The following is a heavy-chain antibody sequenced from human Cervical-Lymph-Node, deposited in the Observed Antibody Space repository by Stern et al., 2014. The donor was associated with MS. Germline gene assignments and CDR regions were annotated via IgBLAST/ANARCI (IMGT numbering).Heavy chain of an antibody. CDR2: IYTDDTT. J-gene: IGHJ3*02. D-gene: IGHD3-3*01. CDR3: ARAIFGVNTAAMAPDAFDT. Sequence: EVQLVESGGGLIQPGGSLSLSCAAPGFTVSNNYMSWVRQAPGKGLEWVSLIYTDDTTYYAGSVKGRFTISRDRSKNKLFLQMNSLRAEDTAVYYCARAIFGVNTAAMAPDAFDTWGQGTMVTVSS. CDR1: GFTVSNNY. V-gene: IGHV3-53*01.